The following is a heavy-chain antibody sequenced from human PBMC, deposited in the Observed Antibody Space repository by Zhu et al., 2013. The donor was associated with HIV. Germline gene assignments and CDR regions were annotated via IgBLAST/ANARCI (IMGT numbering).Heavy chain of an antibody. D-gene: IGHD3-10*01. V-gene: IGHV1-69*01. J-gene: IGHJ5*02. CDR2: IIPIFGTA. CDR3: ARDQYYGSGSVYGFDP. CDR1: GGTFSSYA. Sequence: QVQLVQSEAEVKKPGSSVKVSCKAPGGTFSSYAISWVRQAPGQGLEWMGGIIPIFGTANYAQKFQGRVTITADESTSTAYMELSSLRSEDTAVYYCARDQYYGSGSVYGFDPWGQGTLVTVSS.